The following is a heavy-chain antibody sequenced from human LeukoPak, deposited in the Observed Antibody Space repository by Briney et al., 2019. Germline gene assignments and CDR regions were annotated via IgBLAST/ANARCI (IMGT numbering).Heavy chain of an antibody. J-gene: IGHJ4*02. CDR2: IYYSGST. CDR3: ARRGRHSSNSFDY. Sequence: SETLSLTCTVSGGSISSYYWSWIRQPPGKGLEWIGYIYYSGSTNYNPSLKSRVTISVDTSKNQFSLKLNSVTAADTAVYYCARRGRHSSNSFDYWGQGTLVTVSS. D-gene: IGHD6-6*01. V-gene: IGHV4-59*08. CDR1: GGSISSYY.